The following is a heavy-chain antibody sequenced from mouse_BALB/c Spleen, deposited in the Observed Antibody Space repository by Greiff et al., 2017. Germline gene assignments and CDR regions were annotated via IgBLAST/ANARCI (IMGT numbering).Heavy chain of an antibody. CDR2: ISYSGST. D-gene: IGHD2-3*01. Sequence: EVQVVESGPSLVKPSQTLSLTCSVTGDSITSGYWNWIRKFPGNKLEYMGYISYSGSTYYNPSLKSRISITRDTSKNQYYLQLNSVTTEDTATYYCARDDGYYVNAMDYWGQGTSVTVSS. V-gene: IGHV3-8*02. J-gene: IGHJ4*01. CDR3: ARDDGYYVNAMDY. CDR1: GDSITSGY.